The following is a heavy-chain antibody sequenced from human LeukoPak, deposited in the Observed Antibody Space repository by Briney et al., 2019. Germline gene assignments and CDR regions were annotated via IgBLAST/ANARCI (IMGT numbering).Heavy chain of an antibody. CDR1: GFTFEDYA. V-gene: IGHV3-43*02. D-gene: IGHD3-3*01. CDR2: ISGNGNNI. Sequence: PGGSLRLSCAASGFTFEDYAMHWVRQGPGKGLEWVSLISGNGNNIYYADSVKGRFTISRDNSKNSLYLQMNSLTTEDTALYYCTKGIGGSGYYGVDYWGQGTLVTVSS. CDR3: TKGIGGSGYYGVDY. J-gene: IGHJ4*02.